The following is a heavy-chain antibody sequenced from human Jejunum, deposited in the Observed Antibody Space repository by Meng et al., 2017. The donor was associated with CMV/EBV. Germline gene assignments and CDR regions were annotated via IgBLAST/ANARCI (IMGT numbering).Heavy chain of an antibody. D-gene: IGHD1-1*01. CDR1: SYQ. J-gene: IGHJ6*02. CDR2: IYAGAGA. Sequence: SYQMSLVRQAPGRGLEWVSYIYAGAGADYADSVKGRFTISRDNSRNTVYLQMNNLRAEDTAVYYCTSARLEAIRGYFYHHGMDVWGPGTTVTVSS. V-gene: IGHV3-53*01. CDR3: TSARLEAIRGYFYHHGMDV.